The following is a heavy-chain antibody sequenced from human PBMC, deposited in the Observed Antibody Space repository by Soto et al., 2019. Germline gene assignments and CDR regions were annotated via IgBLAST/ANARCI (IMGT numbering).Heavy chain of an antibody. V-gene: IGHV1-18*01. CDR3: ARRGGNSVLGGMDV. CDR2: ISAYNGNT. Sequence: QVQLVQSGAEVKKPGASVKVSCKASGYTFTSYGISWVRQAPGQGLEWMGWISAYNGNTNYAQKRQGRVTMTTDTSKSTDDMELGSLRSDDTAGYYCARRGGNSVLGGMDVWGQGTTVTVSS. D-gene: IGHD3-10*01. J-gene: IGHJ6*02. CDR1: GYTFTSYG.